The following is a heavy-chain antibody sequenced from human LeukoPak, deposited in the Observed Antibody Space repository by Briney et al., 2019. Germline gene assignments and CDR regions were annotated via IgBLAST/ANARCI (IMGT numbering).Heavy chain of an antibody. Sequence: PGGSLRLSCAASGFTFSSYGMHWVRQAPGKGLEWVAVIWYDGSNKYYADSVKGRFTISRDNSKDTLYLQMNSLRAEDTAVHYCAREFDYWGQGTLVTVSS. CDR1: GFTFSSYG. CDR3: AREFDY. V-gene: IGHV3-33*01. CDR2: IWYDGSNK. J-gene: IGHJ4*02.